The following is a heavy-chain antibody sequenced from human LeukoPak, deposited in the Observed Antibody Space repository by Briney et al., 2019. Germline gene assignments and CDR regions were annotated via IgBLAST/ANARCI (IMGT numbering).Heavy chain of an antibody. Sequence: PGGSLRLSCAASGFTFSNAWMSWVRQAPGKGLEWVGRIKSKTDGGTTDYAAPVKGRFTISRDDSKNTLYLQMNSLKTEDTAVYYCTTDGLERLDQYYYYYYGMDVWGQGTTVTVSS. CDR1: GFTFSNAW. J-gene: IGHJ6*02. D-gene: IGHD1-1*01. CDR3: TTDGLERLDQYYYYYYGMDV. CDR2: IKSKTDGGTT. V-gene: IGHV3-15*01.